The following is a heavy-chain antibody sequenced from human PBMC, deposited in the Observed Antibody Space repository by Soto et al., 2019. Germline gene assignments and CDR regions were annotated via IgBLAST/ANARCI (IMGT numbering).Heavy chain of an antibody. D-gene: IGHD3-22*01. CDR3: STDSYTDLTVVRLDN. J-gene: IGHJ4*01. V-gene: IGHV3-15*07. Sequence: KPGGSLRLSCAVSGLTFSAAWINRVRQAPGKGLEWVGRIKSKSHGGTTDFAAPVKGRFAISRDDSKSIAHMEMNSLKIEDTAVYYCSTDSYTDLTVVRLDNWGHGILVTVAS. CDR1: GLTFSAAW. CDR2: IKSKSHGGTT.